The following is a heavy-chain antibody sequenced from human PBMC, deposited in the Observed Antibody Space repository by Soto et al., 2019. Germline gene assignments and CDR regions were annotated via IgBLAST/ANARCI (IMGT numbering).Heavy chain of an antibody. Sequence: QVQLVQSGAEVKKPGSSVKVSCKASGGTFSSYAISWVRQAPGQGLEWMGGIIPIFGTANYAQKFQGRVTITADDSKSTAYMELSRLRSEDTAVYYCARGGAGYCSGCSCYLGDYWGQGTLVTVSS. CDR2: IIPIFGTA. V-gene: IGHV1-69*01. CDR1: GGTFSSYA. J-gene: IGHJ4*02. CDR3: ARGGAGYCSGCSCYLGDY. D-gene: IGHD2-15*01.